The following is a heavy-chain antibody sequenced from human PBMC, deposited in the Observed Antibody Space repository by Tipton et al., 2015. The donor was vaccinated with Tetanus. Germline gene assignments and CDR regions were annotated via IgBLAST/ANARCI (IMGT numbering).Heavy chain of an antibody. CDR3: ARGYYDSNGFRFDY. J-gene: IGHJ4*02. D-gene: IGHD3-22*01. Sequence: SLRLSCAASGFTFSSYEMNWVRQAPGKGLEWISDISGSGIIHYTDSGRLTISRDNTKNSLYLQMNSLRAEDTAVYYCARGYYDSNGFRFDYWGQGTLVTVSS. CDR1: GFTFSSYE. V-gene: IGHV3-48*03. CDR2: ISGSGII.